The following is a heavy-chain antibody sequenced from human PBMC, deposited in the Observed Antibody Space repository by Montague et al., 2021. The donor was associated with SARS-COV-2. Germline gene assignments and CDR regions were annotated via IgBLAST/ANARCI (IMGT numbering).Heavy chain of an antibody. V-gene: IGHV4-59*08. D-gene: IGHD2-2*01. Sequence: SETLSLTCTVSGGSISSYYWSWIRQPPGKGLEWIGYIYYSGSTNYNPSLKSRVTISVDTSKNQFSLKLSSVTAADTAVYYCARRGVVPAGMEYYYYGMDGXGQGTKVTVSS. CDR3: ARRGVVPAGMEYYYYGMDG. CDR1: GGSISSYY. J-gene: IGHJ6*02. CDR2: IYYSGST.